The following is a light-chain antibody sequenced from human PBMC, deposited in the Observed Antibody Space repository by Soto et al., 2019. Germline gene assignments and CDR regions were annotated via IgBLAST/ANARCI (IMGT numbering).Light chain of an antibody. CDR1: QDISSY. Sequence: AIRMTQSPSSLSASTGDRVTITCRASQDISSYLAWYQQKPGKAPKLLIYAASTLQSGVPSRFSSSGSGTDFTLTISCLQSEDFATYSCQQYYSYPRTFGQGTKVEIK. V-gene: IGKV1-8*01. CDR2: AAS. CDR3: QQYYSYPRT. J-gene: IGKJ1*01.